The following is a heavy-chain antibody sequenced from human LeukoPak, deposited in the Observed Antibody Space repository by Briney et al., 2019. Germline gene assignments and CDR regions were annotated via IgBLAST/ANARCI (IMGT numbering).Heavy chain of an antibody. CDR3: ARDCSWYSNAFDI. CDR1: GFTFSSYW. Sequence: PGGSLRLSCAASGFTFSSYWMSWVRQAPGKGLEWVANIKQDGSEKYYVDSVKGRFTISRDNAKNSLYLQMNSLRAEDTAVYYCARDCSWYSNAFDIWGQGTMVTVSS. D-gene: IGHD6-13*01. CDR2: IKQDGSEK. J-gene: IGHJ3*02. V-gene: IGHV3-7*01.